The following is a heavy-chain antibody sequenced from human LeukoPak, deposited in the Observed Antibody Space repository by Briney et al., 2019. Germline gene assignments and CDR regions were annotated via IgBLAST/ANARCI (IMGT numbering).Heavy chain of an antibody. CDR3: ARDYYDSSGYIMS. J-gene: IGHJ4*02. Sequence: GGSLRLSCEASGFTFSSYSMNWVRQPPGKGLEWVSAISGSGGSTYYADSVKGRFTISRDNAKNSLYLQMNSLRAEDTAVYYCARDYYDSSGYIMSWGQGTLVTVSS. V-gene: IGHV3-23*01. CDR2: ISGSGGST. D-gene: IGHD3-22*01. CDR1: GFTFSSYS.